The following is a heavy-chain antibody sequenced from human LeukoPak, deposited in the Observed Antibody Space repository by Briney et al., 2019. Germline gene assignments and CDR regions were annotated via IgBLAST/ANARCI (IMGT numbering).Heavy chain of an antibody. J-gene: IGHJ6*03. V-gene: IGHV3-48*01. CDR3: ARVCRDGYNGYYYYYYYMDV. CDR2: ISSSGSSI. D-gene: IGHD5-24*01. CDR1: GFTFSSYA. Sequence: PGGSLRLSCAASGFTFSSYAMSWVRQAPGKGLEWVSYISSSGSSIYYADSVKGRFTISRDNAKNSLFLQMNSLRAEDTAVYYCARVCRDGYNGYYYYYYYMDVWGKGTTVTVSS.